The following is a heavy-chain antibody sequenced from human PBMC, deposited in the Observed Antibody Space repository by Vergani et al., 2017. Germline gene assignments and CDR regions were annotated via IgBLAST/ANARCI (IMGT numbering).Heavy chain of an antibody. V-gene: IGHV4-39*01. CDR3: ATTETYYDILTGYSNDAFDI. J-gene: IGHJ3*02. D-gene: IGHD3-9*01. CDR1: GGSISSSSYY. CDR2: FYYSGST. Sequence: QVQLQESGPGLVKPSETLSLTCTVSGGSISSSSYYWGWIRQPPGKGLEWIGSFYYSGSTYYNPSLRSRVTISVDTSKNQFSLNLSSVTAADTAVYYCATTETYYDILTGYSNDAFDIWGQGTMVTVSS.